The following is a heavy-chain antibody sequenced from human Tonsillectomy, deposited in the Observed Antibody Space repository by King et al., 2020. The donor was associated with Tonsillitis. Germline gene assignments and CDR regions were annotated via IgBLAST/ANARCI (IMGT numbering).Heavy chain of an antibody. CDR1: GFTFSDFY. D-gene: IGHD2-15*01. Sequence: VQLVESGGGLVKPGGSLRLSCAASGFTFSDFYMSWVRQAPGKGLEWISYISSSSSYTNYADSVRGRFSISRDNAKNSLYLQMNSLRADDTAVYYCARVQFGSIVLDAFDIWGQGTMVTVSS. V-gene: IGHV3-11*05. J-gene: IGHJ3*02. CDR2: ISSSSSYT. CDR3: ARVQFGSIVLDAFDI.